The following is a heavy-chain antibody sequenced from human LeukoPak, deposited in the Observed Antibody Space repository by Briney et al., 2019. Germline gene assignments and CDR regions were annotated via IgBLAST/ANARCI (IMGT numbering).Heavy chain of an antibody. V-gene: IGHV4-31*03. CDR3: ARGRGAGTGHLDWFDP. CDR1: GGSISSGGYY. J-gene: IGHJ5*02. D-gene: IGHD1-1*01. CDR2: IYYRGST. Sequence: SQTLSLTCTVSGGSISSGGYYWSWIRQHPGKGLEWIGYIYYRGSTYYNPSLKSRVTISVDTSKNQFSLKLSSVTAADTAVYYCARGRGAGTGHLDWFDPWGQGTLVTVSS.